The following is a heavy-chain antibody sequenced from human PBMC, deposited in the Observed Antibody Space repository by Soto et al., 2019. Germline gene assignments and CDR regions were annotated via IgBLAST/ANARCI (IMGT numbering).Heavy chain of an antibody. CDR1: GGTFSSYA. J-gene: IGHJ6*02. V-gene: IGHV1-69*13. CDR2: IIPIFGTA. D-gene: IGHD3-16*01. CDR3: ASREDPETLGEYYYYRMDV. Sequence: SVKVSCKASGGTFSSYAISWVRQAPGEGLEWMGGIIPIFGTANYAQKFQGRVTITADESTSTAYMELSSLRSEDTAVYYCASREDPETLGEYYYYRMDVWGQGTTVTVSS.